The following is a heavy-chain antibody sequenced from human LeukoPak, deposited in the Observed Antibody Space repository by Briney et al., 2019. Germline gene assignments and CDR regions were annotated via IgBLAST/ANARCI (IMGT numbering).Heavy chain of an antibody. CDR2: IRYDGSNK. D-gene: IGHD6-19*01. V-gene: IGHV3-30*02. Sequence: GGSLRLSCAASGFTFSSYGMHWVRRAPGKGLEWVAFIRYDGSNKYYADSVKGRFTISRDNSKNTLYLQMNSLRAEDTAVYYCAKDRIIAVAAPFDYWGQGTLVTVSS. J-gene: IGHJ4*02. CDR1: GFTFSSYG. CDR3: AKDRIIAVAAPFDY.